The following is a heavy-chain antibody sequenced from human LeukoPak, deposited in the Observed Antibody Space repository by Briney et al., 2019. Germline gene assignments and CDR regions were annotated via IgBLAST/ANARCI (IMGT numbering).Heavy chain of an antibody. CDR2: IYHSGST. V-gene: IGHV4-4*02. Sequence: SGTLSLTCAVSGGSISSSNWWSWVRQPPGKGLEWIGYIYHSGSTYYNPSLKSRVTISVDRSKNQFSLKLSSVTAADTAVYYCARGGLLQFLRPALPYYFDYWGQGTLVTVSS. CDR3: ARGGLLQFLRPALPYYFDY. J-gene: IGHJ4*02. D-gene: IGHD3-3*01. CDR1: GGSISSSNW.